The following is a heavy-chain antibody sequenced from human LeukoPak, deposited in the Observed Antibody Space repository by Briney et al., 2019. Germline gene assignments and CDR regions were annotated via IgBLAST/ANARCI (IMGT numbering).Heavy chain of an antibody. CDR3: ARRKGDGYNSPFDY. V-gene: IGHV5-51*01. Sequence: GESLRISWKTSGYTFTNYWIGWVRQMPGKGLEWMGIIYPGDSDTRYSPAFQGQVTISADKSINTAYLQWTSLKASDTAMYYCARRKGDGYNSPFDYWGQGTLLTVAS. D-gene: IGHD5-24*01. CDR1: GYTFTNYW. J-gene: IGHJ4*02. CDR2: IYPGDSDT.